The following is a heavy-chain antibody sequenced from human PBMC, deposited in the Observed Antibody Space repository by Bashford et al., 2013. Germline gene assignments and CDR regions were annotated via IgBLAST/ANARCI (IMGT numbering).Heavy chain of an antibody. CDR2: ISGYNGNT. CDR3: ARDPRLLSGGKPENAFDI. J-gene: IGHJ3*02. V-gene: IGHV1-18*04. Sequence: SGSVKVSCKASGYTFTSYYMHWVRQAPGQGPEWMGWISGYNGNTNYVQKVQGRVTMTTDTSTSTAYMELRSLRSDDTAVYYCARDPRLLSGGKPENAFDIWGQGTMVTVSS. CDR1: GYTFTSYY. D-gene: IGHD4-23*01.